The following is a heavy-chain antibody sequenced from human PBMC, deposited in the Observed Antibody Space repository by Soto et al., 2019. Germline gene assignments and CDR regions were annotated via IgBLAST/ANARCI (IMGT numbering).Heavy chain of an antibody. V-gene: IGHV3-74*01. CDR1: GFTFSSYG. CDR3: VRDGYPAWVYGVDV. CDR2: MNSDGSTT. J-gene: IGHJ6*02. Sequence: GGSLRLSWAAAGFTFSSYGMHWVRQAPGKGLVWVSRMNSDGSTTNYADSVKGRFTISRDNARNTLYLQMNSLRAEDTAVYYCVRDGYPAWVYGVDVWGQGTTVTVSS. D-gene: IGHD5-12*01.